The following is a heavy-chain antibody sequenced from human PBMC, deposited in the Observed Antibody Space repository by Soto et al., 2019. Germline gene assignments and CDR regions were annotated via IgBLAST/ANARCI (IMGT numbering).Heavy chain of an antibody. CDR1: GGSISSGGYY. V-gene: IGHV4-31*03. CDR2: IYYSGST. D-gene: IGHD6-19*01. CDR3: ARGEGAGTPYYYYYGMDV. Sequence: SETLSLTCTVSGGSISSGGYYWSWIRQHPGKGLEWIGYIYYSGSTYYNPSLKSRVTISVDTSKNQFSLKLSSVTAADTAVYYCARGEGAGTPYYYYYGMDVWGQGTTVTVSS. J-gene: IGHJ6*02.